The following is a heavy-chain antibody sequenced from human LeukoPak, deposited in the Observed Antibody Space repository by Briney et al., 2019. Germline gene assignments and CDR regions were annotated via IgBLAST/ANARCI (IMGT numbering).Heavy chain of an antibody. CDR1: GFSISDYY. J-gene: IGHJ4*02. Sequence: GGSLRLSCAASGFSISDYYMTWIRQAPGKGLEWVSYISSSGSSYTKYADYADSVKGRFTISRDSAKNSLYLQMNSLRAEDTAVYYCARVLAYSSSWYDYWGQGTLVTVSS. CDR3: ARVLAYSSSWYDY. CDR2: ISSSGSSYT. V-gene: IGHV3-11*05. D-gene: IGHD6-13*01.